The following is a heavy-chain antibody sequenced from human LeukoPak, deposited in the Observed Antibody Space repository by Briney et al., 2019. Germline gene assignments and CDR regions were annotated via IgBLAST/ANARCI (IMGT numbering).Heavy chain of an antibody. CDR2: INSDGSSI. D-gene: IGHD3-10*01. J-gene: IGHJ5*02. Sequence: TGGSLRLSCAASGFTFSTYWMHWVRQAPGKGLVWVSRINSDGSSITYADSVKGRFTISRDNAKNTLYLQMNSLRTEETAVYYCAKGPAMVRGTFDPWGQGTLVTVSS. V-gene: IGHV3-74*01. CDR3: AKGPAMVRGTFDP. CDR1: GFTFSTYW.